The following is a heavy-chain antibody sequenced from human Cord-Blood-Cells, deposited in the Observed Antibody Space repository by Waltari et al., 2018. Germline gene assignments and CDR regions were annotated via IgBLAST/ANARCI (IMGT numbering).Heavy chain of an antibody. V-gene: IGHV4-39*01. D-gene: IGHD3-22*01. CDR3: ARHTTYYYDSSGYYTRCYFDY. Sequence: QLQLHESGPGLVKPSETLSLTCTVSGGSISSSSYYWGWIRQPPGKGLEWSGSIYYSGSTHYNPSLKSRVTISGDTSKNQFSLSLSSVTAADTAVYYCARHTTYYYDSSGYYTRCYFDYWGQRTLVTVSS. CDR2: IYYSGST. CDR1: GGSISSSSYY. J-gene: IGHJ4*02.